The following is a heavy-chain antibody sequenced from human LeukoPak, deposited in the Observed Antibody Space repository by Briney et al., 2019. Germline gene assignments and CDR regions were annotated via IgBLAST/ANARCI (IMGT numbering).Heavy chain of an antibody. D-gene: IGHD6-25*01. CDR1: GYTFTGYY. J-gene: IGHJ6*03. CDR3: ARIGWAATPIQDYYYYMDV. V-gene: IGHV1-2*06. Sequence: ASMKVSCKASGYTFTGYYMHWVRQAPGQGLEWMGRINPNSGGTNYAQKFQGRVTMNRDTSISTAYMELSRLRSDDTAVYYCARIGWAATPIQDYYYYMDVWGKGTTVTVSS. CDR2: INPNSGGT.